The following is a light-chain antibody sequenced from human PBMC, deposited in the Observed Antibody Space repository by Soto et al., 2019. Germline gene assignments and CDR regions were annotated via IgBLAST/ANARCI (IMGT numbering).Light chain of an antibody. CDR1: QSDGPN. CDR2: GVS. J-gene: IGKJ5*01. Sequence: EIVLTPSPSTLSLSPVEPPTLSCRASQSDGPNLVWYQQKFGQAPRLLIYGVSTRATGVPARFSGSGSGTEFTLTISSLQPEDFATYYCQQANSFPITFGQGTRLEIK. V-gene: IGKV3-15*01. CDR3: QQANSFPIT.